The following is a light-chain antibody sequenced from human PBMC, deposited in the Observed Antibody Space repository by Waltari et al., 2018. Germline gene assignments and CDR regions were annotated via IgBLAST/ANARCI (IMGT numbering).Light chain of an antibody. CDR2: KVC. V-gene: IGKV2-30*02. J-gene: IGKJ1*01. CDR3: MQSTQWPRT. Sequence: DVVMTQSPLSLTVTLGQPASISCRSSQGLIHSDGNTYLNWFQQRPGQSPRRLIYKVCNRESGVPERCSGSGSGTDFTLKISRVEAEDVGFYYCMQSTQWPRTFGQGTKVQIK. CDR1: QGLIHSDGNTY.